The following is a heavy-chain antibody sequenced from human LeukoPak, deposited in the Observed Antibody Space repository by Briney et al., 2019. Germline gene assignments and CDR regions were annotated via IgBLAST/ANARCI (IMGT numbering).Heavy chain of an antibody. CDR1: GFPFSNHG. CDR2: ISSDGRNK. V-gene: IGHV3-30*18. D-gene: IGHD6-19*01. J-gene: IGHJ4*02. Sequence: PGGSLRLSCAASGFPFSNHGMHWVRQAPGKGLEWVAVISSDGRNKYYADSVKGRFTISRDNSQNTLSLQMNSLRAEDTAVYYCVKDGDDSGWNYFDYWGQGTLVTVSS. CDR3: VKDGDDSGWNYFDY.